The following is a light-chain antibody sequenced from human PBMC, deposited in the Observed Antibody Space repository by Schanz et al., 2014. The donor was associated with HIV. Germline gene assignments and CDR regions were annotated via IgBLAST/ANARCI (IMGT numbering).Light chain of an antibody. CDR3: QQFGISPPWT. J-gene: IGKJ1*01. CDR2: GAS. V-gene: IGKV3-20*01. Sequence: ETVLTQSPGSLSLSPGDRATLSCRASQSLTTNYLAWYQQKLGQAPRLLIYGASSRATGIPDRFSGSGSGTYFTLTINRLEPEDCAVYYCQQFGISPPWTFGQGTKVEI. CDR1: QSLTTNY.